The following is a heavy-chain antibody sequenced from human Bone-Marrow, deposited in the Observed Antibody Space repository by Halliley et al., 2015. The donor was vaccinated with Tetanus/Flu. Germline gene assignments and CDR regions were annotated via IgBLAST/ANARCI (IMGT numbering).Heavy chain of an antibody. CDR2: IFYSGST. CDR1: GGSISSGDYY. CDR3: ARAIVVLTANNFDY. Sequence: LRLSCTVSGGSISSGDYYWSWIRQHPGKGLEWIGNIFYSGSTYYNPSLKSRLTISVDTSKNQFSLKLSSVTAADTAVYYCARAIVVLTANNFDYWGQGTLVTVSS. J-gene: IGHJ4*02. D-gene: IGHD2-21*02. V-gene: IGHV4-31*02.